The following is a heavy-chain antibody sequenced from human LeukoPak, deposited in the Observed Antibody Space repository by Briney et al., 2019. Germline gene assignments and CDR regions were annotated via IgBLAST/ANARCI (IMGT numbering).Heavy chain of an antibody. CDR1: GGTFSSYA. D-gene: IGHD2-2*02. V-gene: IGHV1-69*13. J-gene: IGHJ4*02. CDR2: IIPIFGTA. Sequence: ASVKVSCKASGGTFSSYAISWVRQAPGQGLEWMGGIIPIFGTANYAQKFQGRVTITADESTSTAYMELSSLRSEDTAVYYCARDPDPYCSSTSCYTDYWGQGTLVTVSS. CDR3: ARDPDPYCSSTSCYTDY.